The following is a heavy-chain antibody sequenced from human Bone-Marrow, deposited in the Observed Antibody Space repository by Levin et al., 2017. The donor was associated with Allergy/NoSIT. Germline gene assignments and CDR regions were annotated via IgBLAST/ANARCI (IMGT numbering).Heavy chain of an antibody. CDR1: GESVSSSGFY. J-gene: IGHJ4*02. V-gene: IGHV4-31*02. D-gene: IGHD3-10*01. CDR3: ARESVYYGSGSWIDC. Sequence: LRLSCTVSGESVSSSGFYWTWIGQYPGKGLEWIGHIYYPGNTSYNPSLKSRVSISEDRSKNQFSLKLDSVTAADTAVYYCARESVYYGSGSWIDCWGQGTLVTVSS. CDR2: IYYPGNT.